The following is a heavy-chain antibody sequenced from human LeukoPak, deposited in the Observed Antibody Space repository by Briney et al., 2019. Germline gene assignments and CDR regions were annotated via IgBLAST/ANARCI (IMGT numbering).Heavy chain of an antibody. CDR1: GFTFSSYA. CDR2: ISGSGGST. CDR3: AKDPTGTAYYYGMDV. D-gene: IGHD1-1*01. J-gene: IGHJ6*02. Sequence: GGSLRLSCAASGFTFSSYAMHWVRQAPGKGLEWVSAISGSGGSTYYADSVKGRFTISRDNSKNTLYLQMNSLRAEDTAVYYCAKDPTGTAYYYGMDVWGQGTTVTVSS. V-gene: IGHV3-23*01.